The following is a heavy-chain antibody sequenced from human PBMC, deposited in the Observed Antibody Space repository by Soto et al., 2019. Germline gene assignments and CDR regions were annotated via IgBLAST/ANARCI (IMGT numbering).Heavy chain of an antibody. J-gene: IGHJ4*02. D-gene: IGHD3-22*01. CDR1: GGTFSTYT. CDR3: ASRYDSSDY. Sequence: QVQLVQSGAEVKKPGSSVKVSCKASGGTFSTYTISWVRQAPGQGLEWMGRIIPILGIANYAQKFQGRVTITADKSTSTDYMELSSLRSEDTAVYYCASRYDSSDYWGQGTLVTVSS. V-gene: IGHV1-69*02. CDR2: IIPILGIA.